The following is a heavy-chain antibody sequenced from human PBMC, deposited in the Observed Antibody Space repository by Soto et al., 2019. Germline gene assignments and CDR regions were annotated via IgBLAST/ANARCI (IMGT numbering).Heavy chain of an antibody. CDR2: ITSKTGDQ. CDR3: AIELMTNNRGLGDLDY. J-gene: IGHJ4*02. CDR1: GFTFNKYS. Sequence: PGGSLRLSCAASGFTFNKYSMNWVRQAPGKGLEWVSSITSKTGDQSYADSVKGRCIISRDNTKNSLSLQVTSLRDEDTAVYYRAIELMTNNRGLGDLDYWGQGKLVTVSS. V-gene: IGHV3-21*06.